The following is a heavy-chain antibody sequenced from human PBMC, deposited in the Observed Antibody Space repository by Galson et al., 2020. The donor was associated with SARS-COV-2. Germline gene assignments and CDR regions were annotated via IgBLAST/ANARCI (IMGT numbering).Heavy chain of an antibody. D-gene: IGHD2-15*01. V-gene: IGHV3-53*01. CDR3: ARGVVAGYCSGGSCKKADY. CDR2: IYSGGST. J-gene: IGHJ4*02. CDR1: GFTVSSNY. Sequence: GGSLRLSCAASGFTVSSNYMSWVRQAPGKGLEWVSVIYSGGSTYYADSVKGRFTISRDNSKNTLYLQMNSLRAEDTAVYYCARGVVAGYCSGGSCKKADYWGQGTLVTVSS.